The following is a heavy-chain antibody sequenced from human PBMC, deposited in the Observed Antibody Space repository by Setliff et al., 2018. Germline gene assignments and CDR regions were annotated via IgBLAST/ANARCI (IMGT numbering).Heavy chain of an antibody. CDR3: VRTVVPGYYFDS. CDR2: IYHDGND. D-gene: IGHD3-10*01. V-gene: IGHV4-4*02. J-gene: IGHJ4*02. Sequence: SETLSLTCTVSGASINSLSWWSWVRQPPGKGLEWIGEIYHDGNDKYTPSVHYSPSLKSRVTISIDKSNNQFSLKLTSMTAADTAVYFCVRTVVPGYYFDSWGQGTLVTVSS. CDR1: GASINSLSW.